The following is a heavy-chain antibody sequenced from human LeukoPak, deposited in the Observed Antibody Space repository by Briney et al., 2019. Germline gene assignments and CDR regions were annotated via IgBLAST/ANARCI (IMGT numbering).Heavy chain of an antibody. D-gene: IGHD5-24*01. J-gene: IGHJ5*02. CDR2: IYHSGTT. CDR3: ARLKYNSGSWDWFDP. V-gene: IGHV4-30-2*01. CDR1: GGSISSAAYY. Sequence: SETLSLTCTVSGGSISSAAYYWSWIRQPPGKGLEWIGYIYHSGTTYYKLSLKSRLTISVDRSKNQFSLKLSSVTAADTAVYYCARLKYNSGSWDWFDPWGQGTQVTVSS.